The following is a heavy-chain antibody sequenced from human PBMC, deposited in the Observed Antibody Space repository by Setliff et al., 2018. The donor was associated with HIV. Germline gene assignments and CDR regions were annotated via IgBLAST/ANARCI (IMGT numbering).Heavy chain of an antibody. CDR2: ISGFNGTA. Sequence: WASVKVSCKASGYTFTSYGISWVRQAPGQGLEWMGWISGFNGTANYAQKFQGRLTITADASTRTAYMELSSLRSEDTAVYYCARGIDGSYLKFFDNWGQGTLVTVSS. V-gene: IGHV1-18*01. D-gene: IGHD1-26*01. CDR1: GYTFTSYG. CDR3: ARGIDGSYLKFFDN. J-gene: IGHJ4*02.